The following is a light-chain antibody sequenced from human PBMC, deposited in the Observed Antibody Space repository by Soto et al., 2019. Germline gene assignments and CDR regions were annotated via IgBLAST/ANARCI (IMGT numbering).Light chain of an antibody. CDR2: EVS. J-gene: IGLJ1*01. V-gene: IGLV2-14*01. CDR1: SSDVGSGDY. Sequence: QSFLTQPASVSGSPVQSITISCTGTSSDVGSGDYVAWYQLHPGKSPKLRIYEVSNRPSGVSNRFSGSKSGDTASLTISGLQAEEEADYYCSPYTTSTXPYVLG. CDR3: SPYTTSTXPYV.